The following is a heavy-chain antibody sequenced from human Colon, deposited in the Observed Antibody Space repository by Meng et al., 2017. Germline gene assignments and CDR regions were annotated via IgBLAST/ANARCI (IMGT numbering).Heavy chain of an antibody. CDR2: INTHTGNP. V-gene: IGHV7-4-1*02. J-gene: IGHJ2*01. CDR3: ARGGPYPDSSGFHWYFDL. Sequence: QVQVGQSGSELRKPGASVKVSCKASGYTFINYAINWVRQAPGQGLEWMGWINTHTGNPTYGQGFTGRFVLSSDTSVSTANLQISSLKAEDTAVYYCARGGPYPDSSGFHWYFDLWGRGTLVTVSS. D-gene: IGHD3-22*01. CDR1: GYTFINYA.